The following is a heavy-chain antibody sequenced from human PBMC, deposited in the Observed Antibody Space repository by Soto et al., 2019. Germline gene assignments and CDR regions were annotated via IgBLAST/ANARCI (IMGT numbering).Heavy chain of an antibody. CDR3: AHRRRALNNWFDP. D-gene: IGHD3-3*02. V-gene: IGHV2-5*02. Sequence: QITLKESGPTLVKPTQTLTLTCTFSGCSLSTSEVVVCWIRQPPGKALDWLALIYCDDDKLYITSLNNRLTITKDTSNSRVVFTLTNMATGDTATYDCAHRRRALNNWFDPWGEGTLVTDSS. J-gene: IGHJ5*02. CDR1: GCSLSTSEVV. CDR2: IYCDDDK.